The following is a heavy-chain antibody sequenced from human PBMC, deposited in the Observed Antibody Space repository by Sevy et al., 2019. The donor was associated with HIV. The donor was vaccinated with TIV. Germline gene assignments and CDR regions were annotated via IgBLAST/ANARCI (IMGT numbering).Heavy chain of an antibody. CDR1: GGSISSGGYS. CDR3: ARASSLGTFDY. J-gene: IGHJ4*02. D-gene: IGHD1-7*01. Sequence: SETLSLTCAVSGGSISSGGYSWSWIRQPPGKGLEWIGYIYHSGSTYYNPSLKSRVTISVDRSKNQFSLKLGSVTAADTAVYYCARASSLGTFDYWGQGTLVTVSS. V-gene: IGHV4-30-2*01. CDR2: IYHSGST.